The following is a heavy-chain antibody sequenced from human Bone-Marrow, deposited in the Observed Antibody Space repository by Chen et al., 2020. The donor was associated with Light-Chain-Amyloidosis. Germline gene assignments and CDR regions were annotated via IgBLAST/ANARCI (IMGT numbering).Heavy chain of an antibody. J-gene: IGHJ4*02. CDR1: VFVFTTYG. D-gene: IGHD5-18*01. CDR2: IRFDGSDK. Sequence: VQLVESGGDLVQPGGSLRLSCAAFVFVFTTYGFQWVRQAPGKGLEWVAFIRFDGSDKYYVDSVKGRFTISRDDSKNTVYLQMSRLRVEDTAMYYCAQLYSYGRPFNHWGQGTLVSVSS. CDR3: AQLYSYGRPFNH. V-gene: IGHV3-30*02.